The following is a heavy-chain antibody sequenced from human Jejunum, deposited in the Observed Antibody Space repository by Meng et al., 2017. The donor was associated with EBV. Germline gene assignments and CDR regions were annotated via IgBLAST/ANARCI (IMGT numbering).Heavy chain of an antibody. D-gene: IGHD2-2*01. CDR2: ISSTSDHI. CDR1: GFTLSDYS. V-gene: IGHV3-21*01. J-gene: IGHJ4*02. CDR3: AKCSTTCQKGSLDY. Sequence: EVQLVGLGGGLVKPGGSLRLSCAASGFTLSDYSMTWVRQAPGKGLEWVSSISSTSDHIYYVDSVKGRFTISRDNAKNSLYLQMNSLRAEDTAVYYCAKCSTTCQKGSLDYWGQGTLVTVSS.